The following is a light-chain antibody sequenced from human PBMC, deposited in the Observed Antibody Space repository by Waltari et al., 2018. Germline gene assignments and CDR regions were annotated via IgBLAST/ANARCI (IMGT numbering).Light chain of an antibody. V-gene: IGLV2-14*01. CDR2: DVS. CDR1: RSQVGGYNY. J-gene: IGLJ2*01. CDR3: GSYTSDSSVV. Sequence: QSALTQPASVSGSPGQSITISCTGSRSQVGGYNYVCWYQQHPDKAPKLIIYDVSNRPSGISNRFSGSKSGTTASLTISGLQAEDEADYFCGSYTSDSSVVFGGGTRLTVL.